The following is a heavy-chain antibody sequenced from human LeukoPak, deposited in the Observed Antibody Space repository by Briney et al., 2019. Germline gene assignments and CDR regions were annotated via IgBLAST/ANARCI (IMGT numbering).Heavy chain of an antibody. CDR3: ATRYYYDSSGYYWGAFDI. CDR1: GYTFTSYG. J-gene: IGHJ3*02. Sequence: ASVKVSCKASGYTFTSYGISWVRQAPGQGLEWMGIINPSGGSTSYAQKFQGRVTMTRDMSTSTVYMELSSLRSEDTAVYYCATRYYYDSSGYYWGAFDIWGQGTMVTVSS. CDR2: INPSGGST. D-gene: IGHD3-22*01. V-gene: IGHV1-46*01.